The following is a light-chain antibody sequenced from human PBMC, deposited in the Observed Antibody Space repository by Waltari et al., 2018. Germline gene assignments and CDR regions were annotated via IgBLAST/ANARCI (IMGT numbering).Light chain of an antibody. CDR1: SNDVGGYTY. V-gene: IGLV2-14*03. Sequence: QSALTQPASVSGSPGQSITISCTGTSNDVGGYTYVSWYQQHPGKAPKLMIYDVSNRPSGVSNPFSGSKSGNTASLTISGPQAEDEADYYCSSYTSSLTLVFGGGTKLTVL. CDR2: DVS. CDR3: SSYTSSLTLV. J-gene: IGLJ3*02.